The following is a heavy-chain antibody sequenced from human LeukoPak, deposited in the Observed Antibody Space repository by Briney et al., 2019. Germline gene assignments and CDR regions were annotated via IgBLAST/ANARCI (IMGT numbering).Heavy chain of an antibody. D-gene: IGHD2-8*01. Sequence: GGSLRLSCSVSGFTFSSYTMHWVRQAPVKGLEYVSSIDINGGRTYYADSVKGRFTISRDNSRNTLFLQMSSLRAEDTSVYYCVKDKWIDHWGQGTLVTVSS. J-gene: IGHJ4*02. CDR1: GFTFSSYT. CDR2: IDINGGRT. V-gene: IGHV3-64D*09. CDR3: VKDKWIDH.